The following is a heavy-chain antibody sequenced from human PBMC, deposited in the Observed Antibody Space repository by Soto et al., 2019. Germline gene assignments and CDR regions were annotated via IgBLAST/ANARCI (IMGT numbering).Heavy chain of an antibody. CDR1: GGSFSGYY. Sequence: QVQLQQWGAGLLKPSETLSLTCAVYGGSFSGYYWSWIRQPPGKGLEWIGQINHSGSTNYNPSLKSRATISXXTXKXXFSLKLSSVTAADTAVYYCAREKPRGLLWFGELHYWGQGTLVTVSS. V-gene: IGHV4-34*01. CDR2: INHSGST. D-gene: IGHD3-10*01. J-gene: IGHJ4*02. CDR3: AREKPRGLLWFGELHY.